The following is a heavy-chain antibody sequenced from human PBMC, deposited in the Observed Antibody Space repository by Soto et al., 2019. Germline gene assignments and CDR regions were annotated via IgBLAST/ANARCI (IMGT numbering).Heavy chain of an antibody. CDR3: AKLTRDSTSSWLFDY. CDR1: GFTFSSYA. V-gene: IGHV3-23*01. Sequence: VQLLESGGGLVQPGGSLRLSCAASGFTFSSYAMSWVRQAPGKGLEWVSAISGSGGDTYYADSVKGRFTISRDNSKNTVYLQMNSLRAEDTAVHYCAKLTRDSTSSWLFDYWGQGTLVTVSS. D-gene: IGHD6-6*01. J-gene: IGHJ4*02. CDR2: ISGSGGDT.